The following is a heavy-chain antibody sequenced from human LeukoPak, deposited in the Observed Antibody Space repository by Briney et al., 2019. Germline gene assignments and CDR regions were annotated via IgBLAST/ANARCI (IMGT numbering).Heavy chain of an antibody. CDR1: GFTFSSYE. D-gene: IGHD3-9*01. Sequence: TGGSLRLSCAASGFTFSSYEMNWVRQAPGKGLEWVSYISSSGSTIYYADSVKGRFTISRDNAKNSLYLQMNSLRAEDTAVYYCARGDWYESFDYWGQGTLVTVSS. J-gene: IGHJ4*02. CDR3: ARGDWYESFDY. V-gene: IGHV3-48*03. CDR2: ISSSGSTI.